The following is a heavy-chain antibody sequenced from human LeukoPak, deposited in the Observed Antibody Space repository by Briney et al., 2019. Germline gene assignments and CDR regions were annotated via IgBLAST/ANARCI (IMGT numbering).Heavy chain of an antibody. CDR3: ARVIGAAFDI. CDR2: IIPIFGTA. CDR1: GGTFSSYA. Sequence: ASVKVSCKASGGTFSSYAISWVRQAPGQGLEWMGGIIPIFGTADYAQKFQGRVTITADESTSTAYMELSSLRSEDTAVYYCARVIGAAFDIWGQGTMVTVSS. J-gene: IGHJ3*02. V-gene: IGHV1-69*13. D-gene: IGHD3-22*01.